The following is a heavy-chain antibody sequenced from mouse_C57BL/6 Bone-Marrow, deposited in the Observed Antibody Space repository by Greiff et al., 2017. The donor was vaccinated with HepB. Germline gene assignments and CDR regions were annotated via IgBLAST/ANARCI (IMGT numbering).Heavy chain of an antibody. D-gene: IGHD1-1*01. CDR2: INPYNGGT. V-gene: IGHV1-19*01. CDR1: GYTFTDYY. Sequence: EVQLQESGPVLVKPGASVKMSCKASGYTFTDYYMNWVKQSHGKSLEWIGVINPYNGGTSYNQKFKGKATLTVDKSSSTAYMELNSLTSEDSAVYYCARDDTTVVEGFAYWGQGTLVTVSA. J-gene: IGHJ3*01. CDR3: ARDDTTVVEGFAY.